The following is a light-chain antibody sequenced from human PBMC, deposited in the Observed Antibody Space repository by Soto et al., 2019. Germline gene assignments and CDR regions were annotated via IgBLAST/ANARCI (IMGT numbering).Light chain of an antibody. CDR2: DTS. CDR1: QSLTNSF. J-gene: IGKJ1*01. Sequence: VLTQSPGPLSLSPGARATLHCPGSQSLTNSFIAWYQQKPGQAPRLLIYDTSSRASGIPDRVSGSGSGTDFTLTISRLETEDFAVYYCQQYGSSPRTFGQGTKVDIK. V-gene: IGKV3-20*01. CDR3: QQYGSSPRT.